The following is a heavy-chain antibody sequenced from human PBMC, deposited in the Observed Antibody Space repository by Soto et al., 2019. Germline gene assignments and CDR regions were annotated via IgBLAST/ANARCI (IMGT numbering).Heavy chain of an antibody. D-gene: IGHD3-3*01. J-gene: IGHJ3*02. V-gene: IGHV1-18*04. CDR2: ISAYNGNT. Sequence: ASVKVSCKASGYTFTSYGISWVRQAPGQGLEWMGWISAYNGNTNYAQKLQGRVTMTTDTSTSTAYMELRSLRSDDTAVYYCARGPYYDFWSGYYRPTDAFDIWGQGTMVTVSS. CDR1: GYTFTSYG. CDR3: ARGPYYDFWSGYYRPTDAFDI.